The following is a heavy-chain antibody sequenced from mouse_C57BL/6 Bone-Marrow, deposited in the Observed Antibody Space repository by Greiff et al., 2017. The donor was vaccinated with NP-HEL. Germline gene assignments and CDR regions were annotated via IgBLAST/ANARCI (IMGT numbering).Heavy chain of an antibody. CDR2: IDPNSGGT. CDR1: GYTFTSYW. D-gene: IGHD2-5*01. Sequence: VQLQQPGAELEKPGASVKLSCKASGYTFTSYWMHWVKQRPGRGLVWIGRIDPNSGGTKYNEKFKSKATLTVAYPSITAYMQLGSLTSEDSSVYYCARSGGYYSNYFDYWGQGTTLTVSS. J-gene: IGHJ2*01. V-gene: IGHV1-72*01. CDR3: ARSGGYYSNYFDY.